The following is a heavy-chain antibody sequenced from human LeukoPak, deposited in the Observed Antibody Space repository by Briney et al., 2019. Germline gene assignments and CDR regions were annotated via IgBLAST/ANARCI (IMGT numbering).Heavy chain of an antibody. CDR2: IWYDGSNK. D-gene: IGHD3-3*01. J-gene: IGHJ4*02. CDR3: ARGQSGPKSGFDY. Sequence: PGGSLRLSCAASGFTFSSYGVHWVRQAPGKGLEWVAVIWYDGSNKYYADSVKGRFTISRDNSKNTLYLQMNSLRAEDTAVYYCARGQSGPKSGFDYWGQGTLVTVSS. CDR1: GFTFSSYG. V-gene: IGHV3-33*01.